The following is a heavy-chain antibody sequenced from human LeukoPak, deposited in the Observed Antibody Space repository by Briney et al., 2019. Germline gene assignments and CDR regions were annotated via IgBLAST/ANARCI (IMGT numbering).Heavy chain of an antibody. CDR3: ATKQWLAPPPDS. J-gene: IGHJ4*02. D-gene: IGHD6-19*01. CDR1: GFTVSKYW. V-gene: IGHV3-74*01. CDR2: INTDGTVT. Sequence: GGSLRLSCAASGFTVSKYWMLWVRQAPGKGLESVSRINTDGTVTTYADSVKGRFTVSRDNADNTMFLQMNSVRDEDTAVYYCATKQWLAPPPDSWGQGTPVTVSS.